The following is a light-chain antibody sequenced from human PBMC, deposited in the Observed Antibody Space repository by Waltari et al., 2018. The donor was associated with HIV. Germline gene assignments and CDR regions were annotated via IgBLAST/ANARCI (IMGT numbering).Light chain of an antibody. CDR3: QQSYSTPWT. V-gene: IGKV1-39*01. J-gene: IGKJ1*01. Sequence: VQLTQSPSPLSASVGARVTITCRASQSISNYLNWYQQKPGKAPKLLIYAASSLQSGVPSRFSGSGSGTDFTLTISSLQPEDFATYYCQQSYSTPWTFGQGTKVEIK. CDR2: AAS. CDR1: QSISNY.